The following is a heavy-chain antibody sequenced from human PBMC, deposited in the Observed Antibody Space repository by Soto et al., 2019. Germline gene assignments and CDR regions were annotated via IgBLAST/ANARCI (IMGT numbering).Heavy chain of an antibody. V-gene: IGHV1-24*01. CDR3: ATPLSNYYDSSGYGKGSFDY. D-gene: IGHD3-22*01. Sequence: ASVKVSCKVSGYTLIELSMHWVRQAPGKGLDWMGGFDPEDGETIYAQKFQGRVTMTEDTSTDTAYMELSSLRSEDTAVYYCATPLSNYYDSSGYGKGSFDYWGQGTLVTVSS. J-gene: IGHJ4*02. CDR2: FDPEDGET. CDR1: GYTLIELS.